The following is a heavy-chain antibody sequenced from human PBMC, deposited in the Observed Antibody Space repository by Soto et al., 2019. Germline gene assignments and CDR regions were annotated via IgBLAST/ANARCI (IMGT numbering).Heavy chain of an antibody. CDR3: ARSQGSSTSLEIYYYYYYGMDV. CDR1: GGTFSSYA. D-gene: IGHD2-2*01. Sequence: QVQLVQSGAEVNKPGSSVKVSCKASGGTFSSYAISWGRQAPGQGLEWMGGIIPISGTANYAQKFQGRVTITADESTSTAYMELSSLRSEDTAVYYCARSQGSSTSLEIYYYYYYGMDVWGQGTTVTVSS. J-gene: IGHJ6*02. CDR2: IIPISGTA. V-gene: IGHV1-69*01.